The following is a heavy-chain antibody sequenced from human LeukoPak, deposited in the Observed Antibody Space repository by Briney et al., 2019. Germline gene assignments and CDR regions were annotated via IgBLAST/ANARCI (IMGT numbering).Heavy chain of an antibody. CDR1: GGTFGSYA. CDR2: IIPIFGTA. D-gene: IGHD3-22*01. J-gene: IGHJ4*02. V-gene: IGHV1-69*05. CDR3: ARDRVGSGYYLDY. Sequence: SVKVSCKASGGTFGSYAISWVRQAPGQGLEWMGRIIPIFGTANYAQKFQGRVTITTDESTSTAYMELSSLRSEDTAVYYCARDRVGSGYYLDYWGQGTLVTVSS.